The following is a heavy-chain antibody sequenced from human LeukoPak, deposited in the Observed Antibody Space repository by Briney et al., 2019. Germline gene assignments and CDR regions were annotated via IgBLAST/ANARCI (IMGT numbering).Heavy chain of an antibody. V-gene: IGHV4-59*01. J-gene: IGHJ4*02. CDR3: ARAVGHSSWYDY. Sequence: PSETLSLTCTVSGGSISSYYWSRIRQPPGKGLEWIGYIYYSGSTNYNPSLKSRVTISVDTSKNQFSLKLSSVTAADTAVYYCARAVGHSSWYDYWGQGTLVTVSS. CDR2: IYYSGST. D-gene: IGHD6-13*01. CDR1: GGSISSYY.